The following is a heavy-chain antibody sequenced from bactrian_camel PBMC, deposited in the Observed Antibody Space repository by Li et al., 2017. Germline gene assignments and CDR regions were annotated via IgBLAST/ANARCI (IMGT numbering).Heavy chain of an antibody. J-gene: IGHJ4*01. V-gene: IGHV3-2*01. Sequence: HVQLVESGGGLMQPGGSLTLSCAAAGSAGFIFSNYYMSWVRQAPGKGLEWVCSIYSDGSSTYYADSVKGRFTISRDNAKNTVYLQLNSLNPEDTAMYYCTRETQWVGYHEFAEYWGQGTQVTVS. CDR1: GSAGFIFSNYY. CDR2: IYSDGSST. CDR3: TRETQWVGYHEFAEY. D-gene: IGHD5*01.